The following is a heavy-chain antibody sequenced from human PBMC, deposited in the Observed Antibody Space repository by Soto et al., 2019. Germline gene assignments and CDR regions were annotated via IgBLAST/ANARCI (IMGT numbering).Heavy chain of an antibody. Sequence: EVQLLESGGGLVQPGGSLRLSCAASGFTFGSYAMSWVRQAPGKGLEWGSSIGAGYGTYYADSVKGRFTISRDNSKNPLYLQMNSLRAEDTAIYYCATPYSSSWFSPFDYWGQGSLVTVSS. D-gene: IGHD6-13*01. CDR3: ATPYSSSWFSPFDY. CDR1: GFTFGSYA. J-gene: IGHJ4*02. V-gene: IGHV3-23*01. CDR2: IGAGYGT.